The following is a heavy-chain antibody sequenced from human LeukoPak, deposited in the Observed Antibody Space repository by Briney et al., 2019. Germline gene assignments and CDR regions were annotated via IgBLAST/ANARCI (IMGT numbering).Heavy chain of an antibody. CDR1: GGSISSGSYY. Sequence: SETLSLTCTVSGGSISSGSYYWSWIRQPPGKGLEWIGYIYYSGSTNYDPSLKSRVTISVDTSKNQFSLKLSSVTAADTAVYYCARGGDSSGYYSDAFDIWGQGTMVTVSS. D-gene: IGHD3-22*01. J-gene: IGHJ3*02. CDR2: IYYSGST. V-gene: IGHV4-61*01. CDR3: ARGGDSSGYYSDAFDI.